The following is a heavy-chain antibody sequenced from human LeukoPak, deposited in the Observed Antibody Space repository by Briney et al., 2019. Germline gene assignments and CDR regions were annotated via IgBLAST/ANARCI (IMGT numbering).Heavy chain of an antibody. J-gene: IGHJ3*02. CDR1: GFTFNNYC. Sequence: PGGSLTLSCAASGFTFNNYCMTWVRQAPGKGLEWVANINQDGSEKQYVDPVKGRFTISRDNAENSLDLQKNSLRVDVTAVYYCARDPYNGGGYGVFDIWGRGTIVSVSS. CDR2: INQDGSEK. CDR3: ARDPYNGGGYGVFDI. V-gene: IGHV3-7*01. D-gene: IGHD3-22*01.